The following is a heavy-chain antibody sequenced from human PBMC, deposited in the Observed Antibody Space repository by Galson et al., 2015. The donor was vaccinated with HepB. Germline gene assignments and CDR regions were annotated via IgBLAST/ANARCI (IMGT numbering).Heavy chain of an antibody. Sequence: SLRLSCAASGFTFSNAWMNWVRQAPGKGLEWVGRIKSKTDGGTTDYAAPVKGRFTISRDDSKNTLYLQMNSLKTEDTAVYYCTTSYYDYVRGSYRYFVGYLGYWGQGTLVTVSS. V-gene: IGHV3-15*07. J-gene: IGHJ4*02. CDR1: GFTFSNAW. CDR2: IKSKTDGGTT. CDR3: TTSYYDYVRGSYRYFVGYLGY. D-gene: IGHD3-16*02.